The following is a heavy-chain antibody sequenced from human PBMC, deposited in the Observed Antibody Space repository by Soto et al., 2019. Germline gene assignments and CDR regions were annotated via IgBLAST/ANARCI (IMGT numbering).Heavy chain of an antibody. Sequence: EVQLVEYGGGVVQPGRSLRLSCIASGFIFDDYAIHWVRQVPGKGLEWVSGIDWNRATMGYADSVKGRFTLSRDNARNSVLLQMNSLRPEDTALYYCVKDVGSRHYDFTNFDSWGQGTLVTVSS. CDR3: VKDVGSRHYDFTNFDS. CDR1: GFIFDDYA. CDR2: IDWNRATM. D-gene: IGHD3-3*01. J-gene: IGHJ4*02. V-gene: IGHV3-9*01.